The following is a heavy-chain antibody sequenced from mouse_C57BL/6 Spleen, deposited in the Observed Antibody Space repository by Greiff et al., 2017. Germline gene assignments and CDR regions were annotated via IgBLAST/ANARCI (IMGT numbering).Heavy chain of an antibody. Sequence: QVQLQQPGAELVKPGASVKMSCKASGYTFTSYWITWVKQRPGQGLEWIGDIYPGSGSTKYNEKFKSKATLTVDTNSSKAYMQLSSLTSEDSAVYYCARSYGGYLEDWGKGTTGTVSS. J-gene: IGHJ1*03. CDR3: ARSYGGYLED. CDR2: IYPGSGST. V-gene: IGHV1-55*01. CDR1: GYTFTSYW. D-gene: IGHD1-1*01.